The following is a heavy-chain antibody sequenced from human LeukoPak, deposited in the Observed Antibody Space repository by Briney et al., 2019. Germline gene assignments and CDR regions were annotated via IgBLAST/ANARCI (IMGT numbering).Heavy chain of an antibody. CDR3: TTQSGAWNFDY. Sequence: GGSLRLSCVASGFSFSDTWMNWVRQAPGKGLEWVGLIKRKTDDGTTDYAAPEKGRFTISRDDSKNTLYLQMNSLKTEDTAVYCCTTQSGAWNFDYWGQGTLVTVSS. D-gene: IGHD1-1*01. V-gene: IGHV3-15*07. J-gene: IGHJ4*02. CDR1: GFSFSDTW. CDR2: IKRKTDDGTT.